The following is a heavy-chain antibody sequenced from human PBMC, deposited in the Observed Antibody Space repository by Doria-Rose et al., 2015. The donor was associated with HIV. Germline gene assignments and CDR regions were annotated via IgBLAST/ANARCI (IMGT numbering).Heavy chain of an antibody. D-gene: IGHD6-25*01. V-gene: IGHV4-39*01. CDR1: GGSISSSGHY. CDR3: ARRMTSGGWIKWFDP. CDR2: IYYTGST. J-gene: IGHJ5*02. Sequence: QVQLQESGPGLVKPSETLSLTCTVSGGSISSSGHYWDWIRQPPGKGLEWIGNIYYTGSTSYNPSLKGRVTICVDTSKNQFSLRLSSVTAADTAVYYCARRMTSGGWIKWFDPWGQGSLVTVSS.